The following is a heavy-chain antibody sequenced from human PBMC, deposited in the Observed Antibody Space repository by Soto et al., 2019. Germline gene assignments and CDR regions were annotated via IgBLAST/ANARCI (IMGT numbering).Heavy chain of an antibody. Sequence: LRLSCAASGFTFRNSPMHWVRQAPGKGLEWVALILYDGNNKYYADSVKGRFTISRDISKNTLYLRMNSLRAEDTAVSSRRFYYYGLDVWGQGTTVTVSS. CDR2: ILYDGNNK. CDR1: GFTFRNSP. J-gene: IGHJ6*02. V-gene: IGHV3-30-3*01. D-gene: IGHD3-3*01. CDR3: RFYYYGLDV.